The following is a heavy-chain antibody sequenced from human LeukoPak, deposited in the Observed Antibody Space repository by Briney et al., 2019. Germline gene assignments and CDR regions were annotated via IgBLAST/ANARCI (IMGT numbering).Heavy chain of an antibody. D-gene: IGHD1-26*01. CDR2: IHPGDSDT. Sequence: GESLKISCKGSGYSFTSYWIGWVRQMPGKGLECMGIIHPGDSDTRYSPSFQGQVTISADKSIGTAYLQWSSLKASDTAMYYCARLGGSYSYYFDYWGQGTLVTVSS. CDR1: GYSFTSYW. V-gene: IGHV5-51*01. J-gene: IGHJ4*02. CDR3: ARLGGSYSYYFDY.